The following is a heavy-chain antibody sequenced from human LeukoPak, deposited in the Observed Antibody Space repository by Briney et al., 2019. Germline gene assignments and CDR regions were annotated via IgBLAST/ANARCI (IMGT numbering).Heavy chain of an antibody. CDR1: GFTFSSYS. CDR3: ARSGAEDYYDSSGYSNWFDP. V-gene: IGHV3-21*04. J-gene: IGHJ5*02. Sequence: GGSLRPSCAASGFTFSSYSMNWVRQAPGKGLEWVSSISSSSSYIYYADSVKGRFTISRDNAKNSLYLQMNSLRAEDTAVYYCARSGAEDYYDSSGYSNWFDPWGQGTLVTVSS. D-gene: IGHD3-22*01. CDR2: ISSSSSYI.